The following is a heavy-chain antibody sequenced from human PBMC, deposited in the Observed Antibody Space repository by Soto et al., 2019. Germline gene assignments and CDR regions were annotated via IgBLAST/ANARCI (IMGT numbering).Heavy chain of an antibody. J-gene: IGHJ6*02. Sequence: GGSLRLSCAASGFIFSDFAMHWVRQAPGKGLEWVAEIWYDGSNEYYGDSVKGRFTISRDNSKNTLYLQLNSLRAEDTAVYYCASDLVGASDSYGLDVWGQGTPVTVSS. CDR3: ASDLVGASDSYGLDV. CDR2: IWYDGSNE. D-gene: IGHD1-26*01. CDR1: GFIFSDFA. V-gene: IGHV3-33*01.